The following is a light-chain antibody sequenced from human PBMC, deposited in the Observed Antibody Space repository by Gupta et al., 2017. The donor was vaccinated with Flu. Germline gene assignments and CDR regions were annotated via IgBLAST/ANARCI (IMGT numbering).Light chain of an antibody. J-gene: IGKJ3*01. CDR3: QQRSNWQVT. Sequence: EIVLTQSPATLSLSPGERATLSCRASQGVSSYLAWYQQKPGQAPRLLIYDASNRATGIPARFSGSGPGTDFTLTISSLEPEDFAVYYCQQRSNWQVTLGPGTKVDI. CDR2: DAS. CDR1: QGVSSY. V-gene: IGKV3D-11*01.